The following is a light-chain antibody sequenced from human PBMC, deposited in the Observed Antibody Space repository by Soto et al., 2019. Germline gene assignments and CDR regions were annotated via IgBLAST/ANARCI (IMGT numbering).Light chain of an antibody. CDR3: QQFGSPFT. J-gene: IGKJ3*01. V-gene: IGKV3-20*01. CDR1: QSVDSSY. CDR2: GAS. Sequence: EIVLTQSPGTLSLYPGERATLSCRASQSVDSSYLAWYQQKPGQAPRLLIYGASSRATGIPDRFSGSGSGTDFTLTISRLEPEDFAVYYCQQFGSPFTFGPGTKVDIK.